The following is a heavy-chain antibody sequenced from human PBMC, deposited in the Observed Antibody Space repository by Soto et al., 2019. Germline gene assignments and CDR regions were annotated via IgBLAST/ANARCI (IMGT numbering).Heavy chain of an antibody. Sequence: EVQLLESGGGLVQPGGSRRLSCAASGFTFSSYAMSWVRQAPGKGLEWVSAISGTGGTTYYADSVKGRFTISRDNSRNTLHLHMNSLRAEDTAIYYCAKFFVETGGSSGWPWSFHFWGQGTLVTVSS. CDR1: GFTFSSYA. J-gene: IGHJ4*02. CDR3: AKFFVETGGSSGWPWSFHF. V-gene: IGHV3-23*01. D-gene: IGHD6-25*01. CDR2: ISGTGGTT.